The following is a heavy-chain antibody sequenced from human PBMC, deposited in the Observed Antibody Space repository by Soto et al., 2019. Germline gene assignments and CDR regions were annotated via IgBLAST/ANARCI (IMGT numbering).Heavy chain of an antibody. D-gene: IGHD6-19*01. V-gene: IGHV4-61*01. J-gene: IGHJ4*02. CDR1: GGSVSSGSYY. Sequence: KPSETLSLTCTVSGGSVSSGSYYWSWIRQPPGKGLEWIGYIYYSGSTNYNPSLKSRVTISVDTSKNQFSLKLSSVTAADTAVYYCARSEELEAGVPIDYWVQGTLVTVSS. CDR3: ARSEELEAGVPIDY. CDR2: IYYSGST.